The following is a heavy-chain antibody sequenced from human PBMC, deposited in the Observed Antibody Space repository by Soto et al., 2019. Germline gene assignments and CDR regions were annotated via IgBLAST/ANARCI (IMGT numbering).Heavy chain of an antibody. D-gene: IGHD2-2*01. CDR1: GGTFSSYA. CDR3: AREGMHCSSTSCYYYFDY. Sequence: QVQLAQSGAEVKKPGSSVKVSCKASGGTFSSYAISWVRQAPGQGLEWMGGIIPIFGTANYAQKFQGRVTITADESTSTAYMELSSLRSEDTAVYYCAREGMHCSSTSCYYYFDYWGQGTLVTVSS. CDR2: IIPIFGTA. J-gene: IGHJ4*02. V-gene: IGHV1-69*01.